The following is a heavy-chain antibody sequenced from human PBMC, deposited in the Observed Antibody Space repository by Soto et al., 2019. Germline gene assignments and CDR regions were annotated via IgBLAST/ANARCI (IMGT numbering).Heavy chain of an antibody. J-gene: IGHJ4*02. CDR2: IFHGGST. CDR1: GGSFSGYY. CDR3: ARPHYDSNTFYSFFDY. D-gene: IGHD3-22*01. V-gene: IGHV4-34*12. Sequence: QVQLQQWGAGLLKPSDTLSLTCTVYGGSFSGYYWSWIRQPPGKGLEWIGEIFHGGSTNYSPSLKSRVTISVDTSKNQCSLELSSVTAADTAVYYCARPHYDSNTFYSFFDYWGQGTLVTVSS.